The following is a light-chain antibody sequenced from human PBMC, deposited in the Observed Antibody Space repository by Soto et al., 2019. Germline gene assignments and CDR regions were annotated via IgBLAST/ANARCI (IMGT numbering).Light chain of an antibody. CDR3: QQYCTNALT. Sequence: DIVMTQSPDSLAVSLGERATINCKSSQSVLYSSNNKNYLAWYQQKPGQPPKLLIYWASTRESGVPDGFSGSGSGTDFTLTISSLQAEDVAVYYCQQYCTNALTFGGGTKVGVK. V-gene: IGKV4-1*01. J-gene: IGKJ4*01. CDR1: QSVLYSSNNKNY. CDR2: WAS.